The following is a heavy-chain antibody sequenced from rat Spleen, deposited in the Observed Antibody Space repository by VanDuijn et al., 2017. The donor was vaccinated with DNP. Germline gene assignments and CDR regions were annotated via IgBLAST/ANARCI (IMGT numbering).Heavy chain of an antibody. V-gene: IGHV2-15*01. CDR3: AKHYYYDGSSYDYFDY. J-gene: IGHJ3*01. D-gene: IGHD1-12*02. CDR2: IWSGGST. Sequence: QVQLKESGPGLVQPSQTLSLTCTVSGFSLTSYTVSWVRQPPGKGLEWIGAIWSGGSTDYNSALKSRLSISRDTSKSQVLLKVNSLQTDDTGTYYCAKHYYYDGSSYDYFDYWGRGTLVTVSS. CDR1: GFSLTSYT.